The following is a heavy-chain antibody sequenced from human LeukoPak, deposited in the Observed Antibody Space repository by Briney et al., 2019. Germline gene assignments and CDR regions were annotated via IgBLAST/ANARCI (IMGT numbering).Heavy chain of an antibody. CDR3: AKENVATIGGLDY. CDR2: ISYDGSNK. CDR1: GFTFSSYG. J-gene: IGHJ4*02. V-gene: IGHV3-30*18. D-gene: IGHD5-12*01. Sequence: PGRSLRLSCAASGFTFSSYGIHWVRQAPGKGLEWVAVISYDGSNKYYADSVKGRFSISRDNSKNTLYLEMNSLRAEDTAIYYCAKENVATIGGLDYWGQGTLITVSS.